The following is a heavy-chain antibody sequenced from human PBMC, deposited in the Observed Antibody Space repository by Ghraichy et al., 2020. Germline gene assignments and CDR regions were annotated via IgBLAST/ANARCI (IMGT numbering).Heavy chain of an antibody. CDR1: GDSLNNYY. D-gene: IGHD2-2*01. J-gene: IGHJ5*02. Sequence: GSLSLTCTVSGDSLNNYYWSWIRQAPGKGLEWIGSIYHNGRTKYNPSLKSRVTMSVDTSKNQFSLSLTSVTAADTAVFYCARDQEWRASSSGFDPWDQGTLVSVSP. CDR3: ARDQEWRASSSGFDP. V-gene: IGHV4-59*01. CDR2: IYHNGRT.